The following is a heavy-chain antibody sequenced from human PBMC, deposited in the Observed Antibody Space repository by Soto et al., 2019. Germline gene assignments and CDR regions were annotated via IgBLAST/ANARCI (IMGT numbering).Heavy chain of an antibody. J-gene: IGHJ5*02. CDR1: GGSISSYY. D-gene: IGHD3-10*01. Sequence: PSETLSLTCTVSGGSISSYYWSWIRQPPGKGLEWIGYIYYSGSTNYNPSLKSRFSISRDQSKSTLYLQVNSLRAEDTATYYCARDVGSPGSSRWFDTWGQGTLVTVSS. CDR3: ARDVGSPGSSRWFDT. V-gene: IGHV4-59*12. CDR2: IYYSGST.